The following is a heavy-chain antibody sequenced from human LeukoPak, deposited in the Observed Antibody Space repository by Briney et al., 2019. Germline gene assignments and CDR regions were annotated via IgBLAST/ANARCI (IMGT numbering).Heavy chain of an antibody. CDR2: INPNSGGT. Sequence: ASVKVSCKASGYTFTGYYMHWVRQAPGQGLEWMGWINPNSGGTNYAQKFQGRVTMTRDTSISTAYMEQSRLRSDDTAVYYCARAYDILTGYYTTHFDYWGQGTLVTVSS. D-gene: IGHD3-9*01. J-gene: IGHJ4*02. CDR1: GYTFTGYY. CDR3: ARAYDILTGYYTTHFDY. V-gene: IGHV1-2*02.